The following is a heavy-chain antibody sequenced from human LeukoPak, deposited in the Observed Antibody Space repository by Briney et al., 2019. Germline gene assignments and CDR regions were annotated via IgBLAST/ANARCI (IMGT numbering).Heavy chain of an antibody. D-gene: IGHD3-22*01. CDR2: ISSSSSTI. CDR1: GFTFSSYS. CDR3: ARDTNYYDSSGYYYRWFDP. Sequence: GGSLRLSCAASGFTFSSYSMNWVRQAPGKGVEWVSYISSSSSTIYYADSVKGRFTISRDNAKNSLYLQMNSLRDEDTAVYYCARDTNYYDSSGYYYRWFDPWGQGTLVTVSS. V-gene: IGHV3-48*02. J-gene: IGHJ5*02.